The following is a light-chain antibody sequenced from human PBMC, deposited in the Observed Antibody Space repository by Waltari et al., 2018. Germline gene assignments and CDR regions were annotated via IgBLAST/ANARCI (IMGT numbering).Light chain of an antibody. CDR1: ALPTKY. V-gene: IGLV3-10*01. Sequence: SYELTQPPSVSVSPGQTARITCSGDALPTKYAYWYQQKSGQAPVLVIYEDSKRPSGIPERFSGSSSGTMATLTISGAQVEDEADYYCYSTDSSGIPWVFGGGTKLTVL. J-gene: IGLJ3*02. CDR2: EDS. CDR3: YSTDSSGIPWV.